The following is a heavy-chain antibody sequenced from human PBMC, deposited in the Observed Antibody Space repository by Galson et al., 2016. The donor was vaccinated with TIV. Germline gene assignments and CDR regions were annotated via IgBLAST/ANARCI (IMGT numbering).Heavy chain of an antibody. CDR3: ASRYTTGSCYFDY. J-gene: IGHJ4*02. D-gene: IGHD2-8*02. V-gene: IGHV1-69*13. CDR2: IIPVFPTP. CDR1: GYTFASYA. Sequence: SVKVSCKASGYTFASYAITWVRQAPGQGLEWMGQIIPVFPTPNYAQKFQGRVTISADVSTSTTYMELTSLRSEDTAIYYCASRYTTGSCYFDYWGQGTLVTVSS.